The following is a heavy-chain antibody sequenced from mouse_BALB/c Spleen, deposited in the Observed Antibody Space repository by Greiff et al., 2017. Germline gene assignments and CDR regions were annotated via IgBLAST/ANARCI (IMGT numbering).Heavy chain of an antibody. CDR3: TREWYGNYDYFDY. CDR2: IDPETGGT. Sequence: VQLQQSGAGLVRPGASVTLSCKASGYTFTDYEMHWVKQTPVHGLEWIGAIDPETGGTAYNQKFKGKATLTADKSSSTAYMELRSLTSEDSAVYYCTREWYGNYDYFDYWGQGTTLTVAS. V-gene: IGHV1-15*01. J-gene: IGHJ2*01. CDR1: GYTFTDYE. D-gene: IGHD2-10*02.